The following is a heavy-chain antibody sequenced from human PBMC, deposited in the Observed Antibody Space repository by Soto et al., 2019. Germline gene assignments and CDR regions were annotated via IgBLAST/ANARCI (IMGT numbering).Heavy chain of an antibody. J-gene: IGHJ4*02. V-gene: IGHV1-18*01. CDR1: GYSFDSYG. CDR2: ISANNGKA. CDR3: ASGPGTSWHYYFDY. D-gene: IGHD2-2*01. Sequence: QIHLVQSGGEVRKPGASVKVSCTASGYSFDSYGITWVRQAPGQGLEWMGWISANNGKADFAQKFQGRLKVTIDTSTSSSDMELRSLRPNDTAVYYCASGPGTSWHYYFDYWGQGTQVTVLS.